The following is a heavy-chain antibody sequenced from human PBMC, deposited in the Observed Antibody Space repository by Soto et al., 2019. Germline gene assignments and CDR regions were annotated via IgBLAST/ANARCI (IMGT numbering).Heavy chain of an antibody. CDR2: ISYSGGST. J-gene: IGHJ6*03. D-gene: IGHD3-10*01. CDR3: AKVVNTGRYYYYYYMDV. CDR1: GFTFSSYA. Sequence: EVQLLESGGGLVQPGGSLRLSCAASGFTFSSYAMSWVRQAPGKGLEWVSSISYSGGSTYYADSVKGRFSISRDNSKKTTYLQMRSRRADDTAVYYCAKVVNTGRYYYYYYMDVWGTGTTVTVSS. V-gene: IGHV3-23*01.